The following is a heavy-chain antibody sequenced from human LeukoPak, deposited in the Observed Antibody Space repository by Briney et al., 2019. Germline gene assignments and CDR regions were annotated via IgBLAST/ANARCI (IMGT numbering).Heavy chain of an antibody. CDR3: ARGLSSSWYWFDT. D-gene: IGHD6-13*01. CDR1: GGSISSGGYY. J-gene: IGHJ5*02. V-gene: IGHV4-61*02. CDR2: MYTSGNT. Sequence: SETLSLTCTVSGGSISSGGYYWSWIRQPAGKGLEWIGRMYTSGNTNYNPSLKSRVTLSVDTSNNQFSLKLSSLTAADTAVYYCARGLSSSWYWFDTWGQGTLVTVSP.